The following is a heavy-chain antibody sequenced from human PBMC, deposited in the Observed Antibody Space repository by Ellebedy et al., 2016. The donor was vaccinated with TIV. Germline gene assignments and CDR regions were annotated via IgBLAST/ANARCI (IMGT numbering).Heavy chain of an antibody. J-gene: IGHJ4*02. D-gene: IGHD3-10*01. V-gene: IGHV1-18*01. CDR3: ARDTFRVGYGSGSFDY. CDR2: INVYDGNT. Sequence: ASVKVSXXASGFTFSRYAISWVRQAPGQGLEWMGYINVYDGNTNYAQKVQDRVTMTTDTSTTTAYMGLRSLRSDDTAVYFCARDTFRVGYGSGSFDYWGQGTLVTVSS. CDR1: GFTFSRYA.